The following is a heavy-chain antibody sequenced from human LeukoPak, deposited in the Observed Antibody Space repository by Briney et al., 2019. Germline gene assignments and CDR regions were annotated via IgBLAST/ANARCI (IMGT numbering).Heavy chain of an antibody. J-gene: IGHJ4*02. Sequence: PGGSLRLSCAVSGFTFNSHAMCWARQAPGKGLEWVSSIDISGGSTYYADSVKGRFTISRDNSKNTLYLQMNSLRGEDTALYFCANEVRPNDYWGQGTLVTVSS. CDR3: ANEVRPNDY. V-gene: IGHV3-23*01. D-gene: IGHD4/OR15-4a*01. CDR1: GFTFNSHA. CDR2: IDISGGST.